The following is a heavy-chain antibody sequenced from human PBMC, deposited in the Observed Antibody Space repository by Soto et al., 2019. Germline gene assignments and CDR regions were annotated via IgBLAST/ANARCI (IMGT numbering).Heavy chain of an antibody. V-gene: IGHV4-34*01. Sequence: TLSLTCAVYGGSFSGYFWNWIRQSPGKGLEWIGKVNHNGRNNYNPSLKSRVTISLDMSKNQISLKLTSVTAADTAVYYCARGGSSDWQVAFDFWGQGTMVTVSS. D-gene: IGHD6-19*01. CDR3: ARGGSSDWQVAFDF. CDR1: GGSFSGYF. CDR2: VNHNGRN. J-gene: IGHJ3*01.